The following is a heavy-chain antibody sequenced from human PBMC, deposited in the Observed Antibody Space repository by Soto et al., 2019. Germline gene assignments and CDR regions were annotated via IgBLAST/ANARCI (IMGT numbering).Heavy chain of an antibody. Sequence: QVQLVQSGAEVKKPGASLKVSCKASGYTFTSYGISWVRQATGQGLEWMGWISAYNGNTNYAQKLQGRVTMTTDTSTGTAYMELRSLRSDDPAVYYCASDRLRCEKDYWGQGTLVAVSS. CDR3: ASDRLRCEKDY. V-gene: IGHV1-18*04. CDR2: ISAYNGNT. CDR1: GYTFTSYG. J-gene: IGHJ4*02.